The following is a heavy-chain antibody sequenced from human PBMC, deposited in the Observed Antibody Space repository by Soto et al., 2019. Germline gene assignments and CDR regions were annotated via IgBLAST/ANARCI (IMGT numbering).Heavy chain of an antibody. CDR3: ARDRLIVSTIKSFDY. CDR1: GFTFSTYG. CDR2: IWYDGRKE. V-gene: IGHV3-33*01. D-gene: IGHD5-12*01. Sequence: QVQLVESGGGVVQPGRSLRLSCSASGFTFSTYGMHWVRQAPGKGLEWVALIWYDGRKEDYADSVKGRFTISRDNSKNTLYLQMNSLKAEDKAGYYCARDRLIVSTIKSFDYWGQGTPVTVSS. J-gene: IGHJ4*02.